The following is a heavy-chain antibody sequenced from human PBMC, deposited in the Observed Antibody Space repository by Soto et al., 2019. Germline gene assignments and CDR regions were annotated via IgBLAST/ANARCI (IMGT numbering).Heavy chain of an antibody. Sequence: EVQLVESGGGLVKPGGSLRLSCAASGFTFSSYSMNWVRQAPGKGLEWVSSISSSSSYIYYADSVKGRFTISRDNAKNSLYLQMNSLRAEDTAVYYYARTGRDTAMVSSEKYFEGGYYFDYWGQGTLVTVSS. D-gene: IGHD5-18*01. V-gene: IGHV3-21*01. CDR3: ARTGRDTAMVSSEKYFEGGYYFDY. CDR1: GFTFSSYS. J-gene: IGHJ4*02. CDR2: ISSSSSYI.